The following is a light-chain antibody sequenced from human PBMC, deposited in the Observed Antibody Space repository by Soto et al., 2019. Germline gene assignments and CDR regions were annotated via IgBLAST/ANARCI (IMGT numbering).Light chain of an antibody. CDR3: QQLNSYSIT. CDR2: AAS. CDR1: QGISSY. V-gene: IGKV1-9*01. Sequence: IRMTQSPSSFSASTGDRVTIACRASQGISSYLAWYQQKPGKAPKLLIYAASTLQSGVPSRFSGSGSGTEFTLTISSLQPEDFATYYCQQLNSYSITFGQGTRLEIK. J-gene: IGKJ5*01.